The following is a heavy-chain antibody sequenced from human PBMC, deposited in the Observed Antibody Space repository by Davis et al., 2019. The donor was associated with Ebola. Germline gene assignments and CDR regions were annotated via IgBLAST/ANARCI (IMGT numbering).Heavy chain of an antibody. J-gene: IGHJ4*02. CDR2: ISYDGSNK. D-gene: IGHD1-26*01. Sequence: GESLKISCAVSGFTFSSCGMHWVRQAPGKGLEWVAVISYDGSNKFYADSVKGRFTISRDNAKNSLYLQMNSLRAEDTAVYYCAREGGYSGSYYFDYWGQGTLVTVSS. V-gene: IGHV3-30*03. CDR1: GFTFSSCG. CDR3: AREGGYSGSYYFDY.